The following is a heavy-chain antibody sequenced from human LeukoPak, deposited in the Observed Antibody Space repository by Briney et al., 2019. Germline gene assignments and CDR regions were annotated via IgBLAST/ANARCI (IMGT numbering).Heavy chain of an antibody. Sequence: GGSLRLSCAASGFTFSSYWMSWVRQAPGKGLEWVAKIKQDGSEKYYVDSVRGRFTISRDNAKNSLYLQMSNLRAEDTAVYFCARGGGLDVWGQGATVTVSS. CDR1: GFTFSSYW. V-gene: IGHV3-7*03. CDR2: IKQDGSEK. CDR3: ARGGGLDV. D-gene: IGHD3-16*01. J-gene: IGHJ6*02.